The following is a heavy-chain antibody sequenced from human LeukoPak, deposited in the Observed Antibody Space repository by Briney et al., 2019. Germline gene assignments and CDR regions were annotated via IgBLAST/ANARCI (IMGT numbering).Heavy chain of an antibody. CDR2: IYYSGNT. CDR3: ASVAGMGYFDY. Sequence: PSQTLSLTCTVSGGSISSSGYFWGWIRQPPGKGLEWIATIYYSGNTYYNPSLKSRVTISVDTSKNQFSLKLSSVTAADTAVYYCASVAGMGYFDYWGQGTLVTVSS. V-gene: IGHV4-39*01. J-gene: IGHJ4*02. D-gene: IGHD6-19*01. CDR1: GGSISSSGYF.